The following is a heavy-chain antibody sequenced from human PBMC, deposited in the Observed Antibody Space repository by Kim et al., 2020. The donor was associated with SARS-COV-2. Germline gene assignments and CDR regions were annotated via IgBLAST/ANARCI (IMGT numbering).Heavy chain of an antibody. D-gene: IGHD3-22*01. J-gene: IGHJ4*02. CDR3: AREGMDYYDSSGYYYVG. Sequence: VKVSCKASGGTFSSYAISWVRQAPGQGLEWMGGIIPIFGTANYAQKFQGRVTITADESTSTAYMELSSLRSEDTAVYYCAREGMDYYDSSGYYYVGWGQGTLVTVSS. V-gene: IGHV1-69*13. CDR1: GGTFSSYA. CDR2: IIPIFGTA.